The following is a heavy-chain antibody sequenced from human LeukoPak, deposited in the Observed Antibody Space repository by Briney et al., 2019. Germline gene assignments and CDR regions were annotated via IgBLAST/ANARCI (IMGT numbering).Heavy chain of an antibody. Sequence: SETLSLTCTVSGGSISSRSYYWGWIRQPPGKGLEWIGTVYYSGSTYYNPSLKSRVTISVDTSKNQFSLKLSSVTAADTAVYYCVGGSGYPVYFDYWGQGTLVTVSS. CDR2: VYYSGST. CDR3: VGGSGYPVYFDY. V-gene: IGHV4-39*07. CDR1: GGSISSRSYY. D-gene: IGHD3-3*01. J-gene: IGHJ4*02.